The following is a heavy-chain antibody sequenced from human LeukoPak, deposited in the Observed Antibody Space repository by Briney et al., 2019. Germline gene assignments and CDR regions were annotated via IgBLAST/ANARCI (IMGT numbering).Heavy chain of an antibody. J-gene: IGHJ4*02. CDR1: GYTFTGYY. Sequence: GASVKVSCKASGYTFTGYYMHWVRQAPGQGLEWMGWINPNSGGTNYAQKFQGRVTMTRDTSISTAYMELSSLRSEDTAVYYCARDTGTMIGTPLVWGQGTLVTVSS. V-gene: IGHV1-2*02. D-gene: IGHD3-10*02. CDR3: ARDTGTMIGTPLV. CDR2: INPNSGGT.